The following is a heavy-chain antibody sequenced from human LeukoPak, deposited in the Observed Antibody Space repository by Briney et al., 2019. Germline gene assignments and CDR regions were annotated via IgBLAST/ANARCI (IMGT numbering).Heavy chain of an antibody. J-gene: IGHJ4*02. Sequence: PGGSLRLSCAASGFTFSSYGMHWVRQAPGKGLEWVAFIRYDGSNKYYADSVKGRFTISRDNSENTLYLQMNSLRAEDTAVYYCAKDTYGGSQGYFDYWGQGTLVTLSS. CDR3: AKDTYGGSQGYFDY. CDR1: GFTFSSYG. CDR2: IRYDGSNK. V-gene: IGHV3-30*02. D-gene: IGHD4/OR15-4a*01.